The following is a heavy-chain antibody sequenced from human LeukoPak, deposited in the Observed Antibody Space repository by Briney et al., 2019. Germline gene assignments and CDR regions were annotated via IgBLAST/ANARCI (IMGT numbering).Heavy chain of an antibody. D-gene: IGHD3-10*01. J-gene: IGHJ3*02. CDR1: GFTFSGYE. V-gene: IGHV3-48*03. CDR3: ARDLHYAFDI. Sequence: GGSLRLSCAASGFTFSGYEMNWVRQAPGKGLEWVSHIYSSDTTYADSVKGRFTISRDNAKNSLYLQMNSLRDEDTAVYYCARDLHYAFDIWGQGTMVTASS. CDR2: IYSSDTT.